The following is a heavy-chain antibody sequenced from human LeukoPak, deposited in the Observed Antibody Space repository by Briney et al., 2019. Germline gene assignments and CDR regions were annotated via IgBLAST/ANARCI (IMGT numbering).Heavy chain of an antibody. V-gene: IGHV3-7*01. CDR2: IKQDGSEK. D-gene: IGHD1-1*01. CDR1: GFTFSSYE. CDR3: YTY. J-gene: IGHJ4*02. Sequence: GGSLRLSCAASGFTFSSYEMSWVRQAPGKGLEWVANIKQDGSEKYYVDSVKGRFTISRDNAKNSLYLQMNSLRAEDTAVFSWYTYWGQGTLVTVSS.